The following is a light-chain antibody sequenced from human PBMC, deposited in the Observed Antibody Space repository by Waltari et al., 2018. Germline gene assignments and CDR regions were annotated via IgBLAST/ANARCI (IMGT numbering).Light chain of an antibody. Sequence: DIQMTQSPSSLSASVGDRITITCRASQSIRSYLNWYQQKQGKAPKLLMYAASSVQSGVPSRFSGSGSGTDFTPTISSLQPEDFATYYCQQRYSTPYTFGQGTKLGIK. J-gene: IGKJ2*01. CDR2: AAS. V-gene: IGKV1-39*01. CDR1: QSIRSY. CDR3: QQRYSTPYT.